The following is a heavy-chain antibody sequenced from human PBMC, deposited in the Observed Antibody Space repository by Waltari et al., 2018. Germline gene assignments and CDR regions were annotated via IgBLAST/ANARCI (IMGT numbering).Heavy chain of an antibody. V-gene: IGHV4-39*01. D-gene: IGHD5-12*01. Sequence: QLQLQESGPGLVKPSETLSLTCTVSGGSISRSSYYWGWIRQSPGKGLEWIGGLYYRGSTDYNPTLESRVAIAGDTSKHQFSLKLSSVTAADTAVYYCARHWKKSGYRFDPWGQGTLVTVSS. CDR2: LYYRGST. CDR1: GGSISRSSYY. J-gene: IGHJ5*02. CDR3: ARHWKKSGYRFDP.